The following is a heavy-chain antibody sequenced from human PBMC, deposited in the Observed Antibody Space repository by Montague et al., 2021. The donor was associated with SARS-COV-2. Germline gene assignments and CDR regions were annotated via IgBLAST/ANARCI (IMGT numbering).Heavy chain of an antibody. V-gene: IGHV4-59*01. D-gene: IGHD3-9*01. CDR1: GGSISSYY. Sequence: SETLSPSCTVSGGSISSYYWSWIRQPPGKGLEWIGYIYYSGSTNYNPPLKSRVTISVDTSKNQFSLKLSSVTAADTAVYYCARDSRTDFDWLFPDSGSYYYYMDVWGKGTTVTVSS. J-gene: IGHJ6*03. CDR3: ARDSRTDFDWLFPDSGSYYYYMDV. CDR2: IYYSGST.